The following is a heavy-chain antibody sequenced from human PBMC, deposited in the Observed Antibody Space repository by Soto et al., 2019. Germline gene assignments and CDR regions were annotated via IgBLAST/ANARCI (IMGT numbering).Heavy chain of an antibody. CDR2: IDARSNYI. J-gene: IGHJ4*02. D-gene: IGHD1-26*01. Sequence: GGSLRLSCEASGFRFNAYSMNWVRQAPQKGLEWVSLIDARSNYIYYADSVKGRFTISRDNARNSLYLQMDSLRVEDTAVYYCVRENEMAGATSAFEYWGQGTPVTVST. V-gene: IGHV3-21*06. CDR3: VRENEMAGATSAFEY. CDR1: GFRFNAYS.